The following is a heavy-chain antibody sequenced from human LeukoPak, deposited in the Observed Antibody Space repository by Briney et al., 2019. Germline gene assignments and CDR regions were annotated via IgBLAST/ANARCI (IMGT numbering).Heavy chain of an antibody. CDR3: ARSVRRVAVAGIFDY. CDR2: INPSGGST. Sequence: GASVTVSCKASGYIFTNYYMHWVRQAPGQGLEWMGIINPSGGSTSYAQKFQGRVTMTRDTSTSTVYMELSSLRSEDTAVYYCARSVRRVAVAGIFDYWGQGTLVTVSS. J-gene: IGHJ4*02. V-gene: IGHV1-46*01. CDR1: GYIFTNYY. D-gene: IGHD6-19*01.